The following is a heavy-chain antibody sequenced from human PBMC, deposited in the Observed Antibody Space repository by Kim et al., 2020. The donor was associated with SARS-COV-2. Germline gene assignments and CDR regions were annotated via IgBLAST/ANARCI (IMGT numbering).Heavy chain of an antibody. V-gene: IGHV3-21*01. Sequence: GGSLRLSCTTSGFTFTNFIFNWVRQPPGKGLEWVSSIGRTGSDTHYSDSVRGRFTISRDNTKNSLSVQMNSLRAEDTGVYYCVRGNSRDDWGQGTLVTVS. J-gene: IGHJ4*02. CDR1: GFTFTNFI. CDR2: IGRTGSDT. CDR3: VRGNSRDD.